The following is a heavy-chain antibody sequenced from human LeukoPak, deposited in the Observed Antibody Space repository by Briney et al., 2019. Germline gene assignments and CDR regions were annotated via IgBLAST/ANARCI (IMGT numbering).Heavy chain of an antibody. CDR3: AKDLWSGYYGVLWPFDY. CDR2: ISGSGGST. CDR1: GFTFSSYE. Sequence: GGSLRLSCAASGFTFSSYEMNWVRQAPGKGLEWVSAISGSGGSTYYADSVKGRFTISRDNSKNTLYLQMNSLRAEDTAVYYCAKDLWSGYYGVLWPFDYWGQGTLVTVSS. D-gene: IGHD3-3*01. V-gene: IGHV3-23*01. J-gene: IGHJ4*02.